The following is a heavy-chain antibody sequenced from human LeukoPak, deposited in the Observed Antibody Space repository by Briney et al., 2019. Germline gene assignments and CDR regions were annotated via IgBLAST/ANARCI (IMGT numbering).Heavy chain of an antibody. Sequence: GASVKVSCKASGYTFTSYDINWVRQAPGQGPEWMGWMNPKNGNKGHAQKFQDRITMTSNTPISTAYMELSSLSSEDTAVYYCARAQCGDSKCKYYVNMDVWGKGTTVTVSS. D-gene: IGHD3-10*02. CDR1: GYTFTSYD. V-gene: IGHV1-8*01. CDR2: MNPKNGNK. CDR3: ARAQCGDSKCKYYVNMDV. J-gene: IGHJ6*03.